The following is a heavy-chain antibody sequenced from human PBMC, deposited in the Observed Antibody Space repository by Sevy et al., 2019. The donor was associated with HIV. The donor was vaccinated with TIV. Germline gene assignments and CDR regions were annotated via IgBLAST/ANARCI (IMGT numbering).Heavy chain of an antibody. Sequence: SETLSLTCTVSGYPISRGYYWGWIRQPPGKGLEWIGSIYHSGDTYYNPSLKSRVTISVDTSKNQFSLKLSSVTAADTAIYYCARVERFLEGLFRDSIPPHYFEYWGQGTLVTVSS. CDR2: IYHSGDT. D-gene: IGHD3-3*01. CDR3: ARVERFLEGLFRDSIPPHYFEY. J-gene: IGHJ4*02. CDR1: GYPISRGYY. V-gene: IGHV4-38-2*02.